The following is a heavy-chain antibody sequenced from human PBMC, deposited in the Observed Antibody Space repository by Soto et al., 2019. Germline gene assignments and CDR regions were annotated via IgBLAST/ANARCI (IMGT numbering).Heavy chain of an antibody. Sequence: GGSLRLSCAASGFTFSSYGMHWVRQAPGKGLEWVAVIWYDGSNKYYADSVKGRFTISRDNSKNTLYLQMNGLTAEDTAVYYCARESGDWPLNWFDPWGLGTLVTVSS. V-gene: IGHV3-33*01. D-gene: IGHD2-21*02. CDR2: IWYDGSNK. CDR3: ARESGDWPLNWFDP. J-gene: IGHJ5*02. CDR1: GFTFSSYG.